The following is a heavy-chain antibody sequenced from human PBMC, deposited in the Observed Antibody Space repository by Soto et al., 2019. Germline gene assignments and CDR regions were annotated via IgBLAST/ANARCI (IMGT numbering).Heavy chain of an antibody. CDR3: AREYCSSTSCYEINWFDP. CDR1: GGTFSSYT. J-gene: IGHJ5*02. D-gene: IGHD2-2*01. V-gene: IGHV1-69*02. CDR2: IIPILGIA. Sequence: SVKVSCKASGGTFSSYTISWVRQAPGQGLEWMGMIIPILGIANYAQKFQGRVTITADKSTSTAYMELSSLRSEDTAVYYCAREYCSSTSCYEINWFDPWGQGTLVTVSS.